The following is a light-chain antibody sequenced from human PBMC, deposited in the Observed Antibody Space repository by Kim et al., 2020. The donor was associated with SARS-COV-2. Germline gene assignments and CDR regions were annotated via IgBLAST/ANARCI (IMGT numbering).Light chain of an antibody. Sequence: APGKPATITCGGNNIGDKSVHWYQQKPGQAPLLVLYYDNDRPSGIPERFSGSNSGNTATLTISTVEAGDEADYYCQVWDSSSDHVVFGGGTQLTVL. CDR3: QVWDSSSDHVV. J-gene: IGLJ2*01. V-gene: IGLV3-21*04. CDR1: NIGDKS. CDR2: YDN.